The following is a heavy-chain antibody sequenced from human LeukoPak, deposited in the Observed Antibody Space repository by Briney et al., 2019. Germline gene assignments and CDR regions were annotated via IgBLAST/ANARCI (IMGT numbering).Heavy chain of an antibody. J-gene: IGHJ4*02. V-gene: IGHV4-34*01. CDR3: ARFDYYGSGSYYIGFDY. D-gene: IGHD3-10*01. Sequence: SETLSLTCAVYGGSFSGYYWSWIRQPPGKGLEWIGEINHSGSTNYNPSLKSRVTISVDTSKNQFSLKLSSVTAADTAVYYCARFDYYGSGSYYIGFDYWGQGTLVTVSS. CDR2: INHSGST. CDR1: GGSFSGYY.